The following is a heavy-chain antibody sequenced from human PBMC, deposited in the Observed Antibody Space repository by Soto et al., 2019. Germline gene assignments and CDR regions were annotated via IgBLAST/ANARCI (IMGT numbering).Heavy chain of an antibody. CDR2: INPATGAA. D-gene: IGHD3-3*01. V-gene: IGHV1-2*02. CDR1: GYPVTAYY. J-gene: IGHJ3*02. CDR3: VIGGGVGVAGSAAFDM. Sequence: QLHLVQSGAVVQKPGASVTVSCSASGYPVTAYYMHWVRQAHGRGLELMGGINPATGAAKYTQTLPGRVTRNRYTPTSTVFKELGGLTSAATAFFYCVIGGGVGVAGSAAFDMWGQGTLVTVSS.